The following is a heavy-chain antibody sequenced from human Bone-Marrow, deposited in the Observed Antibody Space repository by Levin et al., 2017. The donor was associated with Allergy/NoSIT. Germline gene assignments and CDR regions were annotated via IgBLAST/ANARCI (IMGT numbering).Heavy chain of an antibody. V-gene: IGHV2-5*02. CDR2: IYWDDDK. J-gene: IGHJ4*02. CDR3: AHKPRGNTHLDF. Sequence: KVSGPTLVKPTQTLTLTCTFSGFLLRSNSVGLGVAWIRQSPGKALEWLALIYWDDDKRYSPSLKNRLSITRDASEDQVVLTMNNLDPIDTATSYGAHKPRGNTHLDFWGPGTVVTVSS. CDR1: GFLLRSNSVG.